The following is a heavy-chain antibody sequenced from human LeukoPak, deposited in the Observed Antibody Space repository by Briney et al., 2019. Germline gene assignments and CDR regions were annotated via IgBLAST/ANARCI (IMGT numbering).Heavy chain of an antibody. V-gene: IGHV3-30*18. D-gene: IGHD3-16*02. J-gene: IGHJ3*02. Sequence: GRSLRLSCAASGFTFSSYGMHWVRQAPGKGLEWVAAISYDGSNKYYADSVKGRFTISRDNSKNTLYLQMNSLRAEDTAVYYCAKGPHYDYVWGSYRYSSSTDAFDIWGQGTMVTVSS. CDR1: GFTFSSYG. CDR2: ISYDGSNK. CDR3: AKGPHYDYVWGSYRYSSSTDAFDI.